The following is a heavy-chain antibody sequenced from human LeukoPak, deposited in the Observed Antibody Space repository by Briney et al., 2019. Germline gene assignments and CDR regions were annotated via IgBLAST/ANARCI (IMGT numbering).Heavy chain of an antibody. CDR2: INHSGST. CDR1: GGSFSGYY. V-gene: IGHV4-34*01. Sequence: TSETLSLTCAVYGGSFSGYYWSWIRQPPGKGLEWIGEINHSGSTNYNPSLKSRVSISVDTSKNQFPLKLRSVTAADTTFYYCARDEDGAAARNFDSWGQGILVTVSS. J-gene: IGHJ4*02. CDR3: ARDEDGAAARNFDS. D-gene: IGHD6-13*01.